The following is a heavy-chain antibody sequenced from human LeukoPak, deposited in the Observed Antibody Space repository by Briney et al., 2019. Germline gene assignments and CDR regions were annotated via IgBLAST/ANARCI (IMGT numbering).Heavy chain of an antibody. CDR1: GGSISSSSYY. Sequence: PSETLSLTCTVSGGSISSSSYYWGWIRQPPGKGLEWIGSIYYSGSTYYNPSLKSRVTISVDTSKNQFSLKLGSVTAADTAVYYCARLPMAVTPHVDYWGQGTLVTVSS. D-gene: IGHD2-21*02. J-gene: IGHJ4*02. CDR2: IYYSGST. V-gene: IGHV4-39*01. CDR3: ARLPMAVTPHVDY.